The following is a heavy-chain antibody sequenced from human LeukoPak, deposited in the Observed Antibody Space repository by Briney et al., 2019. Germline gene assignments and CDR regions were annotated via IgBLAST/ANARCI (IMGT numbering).Heavy chain of an antibody. CDR3: ARDARKTETLLDY. CDR1: GFTFSSYG. D-gene: IGHD5/OR15-5a*01. J-gene: IGHJ4*02. Sequence: GGSLRLSCAASGFTFSSYGMHWGRQPPGKGLGWVAAISYEGSNKFYTDSVKGRFTISRDNSKNTLYLQMNSLRAEDTAVYYCARDARKTETLLDYWGQGTLVTVSS. V-gene: IGHV3-30*03. CDR2: ISYEGSNK.